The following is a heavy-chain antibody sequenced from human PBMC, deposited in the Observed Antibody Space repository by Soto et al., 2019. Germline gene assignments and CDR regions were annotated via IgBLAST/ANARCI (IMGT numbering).Heavy chain of an antibody. V-gene: IGHV2-26*01. Sequence: QVTLKESGPVLVKPTETLTLTCTVSGFSLSNARMGVIWIRQPPGKALEWLAHIFSNDEKSYSTSLKSRLTISKDTSKSHVVLTMTNMDPVDTATYYRGRDGIGYCTSTSCNNYYYYGMDVWGQGTTVTVSS. CDR3: GRDGIGYCTSTSCNNYYYYGMDV. CDR2: IFSNDEK. CDR1: GFSLSNARMG. J-gene: IGHJ6*02. D-gene: IGHD2-2*01.